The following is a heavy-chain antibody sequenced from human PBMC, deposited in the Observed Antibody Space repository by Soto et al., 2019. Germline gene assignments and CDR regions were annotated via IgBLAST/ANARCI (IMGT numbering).Heavy chain of an antibody. CDR1: GYTFTSYG. V-gene: IGHV1-18*01. CDR3: ARDLPPVDS. Sequence: QVQLVQSGAEVKKPGASVKVSCKASGYTFTSYGISWVRQAPGQGLEWMGWISAYNGNTNYAQKLQGRVTMTTDTPTSPAYLEPRSLRSDDTAAYFCARDLPPVDSWGQGTLVTVSS. J-gene: IGHJ4*02. CDR2: ISAYNGNT.